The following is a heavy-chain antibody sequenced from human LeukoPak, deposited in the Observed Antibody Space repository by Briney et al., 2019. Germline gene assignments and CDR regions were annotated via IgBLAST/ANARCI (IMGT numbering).Heavy chain of an antibody. J-gene: IGHJ5*02. CDR3: ARVREYSSSWYNWFDP. Sequence: ASVKVSCKASGGTFSSYAISWVRQAPGQGLEWMGGIIPIFGTANYAQKFQGRVTITADESTSTAYTELSSLRSEDTAVYYCARVREYSSSWYNWFDPWGQGTLVTVSS. V-gene: IGHV1-69*13. CDR2: IIPIFGTA. D-gene: IGHD6-13*01. CDR1: GGTFSSYA.